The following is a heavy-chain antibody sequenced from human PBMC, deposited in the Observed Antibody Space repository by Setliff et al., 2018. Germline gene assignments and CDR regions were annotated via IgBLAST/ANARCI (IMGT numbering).Heavy chain of an antibody. CDR3: ARDTYIGDFWSGYYIQGRFDP. Sequence: RASVKVSCKASGYTFTNYAIHWVRQAPGQRLEWMGWINAGNGNTKYSQKFQGRVTITRDTSASTAYMELSSLRSEHTAVYYCARDTYIGDFWSGYYIQGRFDPWGQGTPVTVSS. CDR1: GYTFTNYA. J-gene: IGHJ5*02. CDR2: INAGNGNT. V-gene: IGHV1-3*01. D-gene: IGHD3-3*01.